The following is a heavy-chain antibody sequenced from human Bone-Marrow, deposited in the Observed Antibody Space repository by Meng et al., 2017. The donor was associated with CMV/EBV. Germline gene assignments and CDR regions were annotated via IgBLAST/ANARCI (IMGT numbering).Heavy chain of an antibody. Sequence: ASVKVSCKASGYTFNRYGFSWVRQAPGQGLEWMGWISAYYGNTNYAQKLQGRVTMTTDTSTSTAYMELRSLRSDDTAVYYCARARVVVPAAHYFDYWGQGTLVAVSS. CDR3: ARARVVVPAAHYFDY. J-gene: IGHJ4*02. CDR2: ISAYYGNT. V-gene: IGHV1-18*01. CDR1: GYTFNRYG. D-gene: IGHD2-2*01.